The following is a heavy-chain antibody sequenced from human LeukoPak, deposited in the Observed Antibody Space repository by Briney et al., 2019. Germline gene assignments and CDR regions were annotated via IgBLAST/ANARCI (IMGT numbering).Heavy chain of an antibody. D-gene: IGHD4-11*01. J-gene: IGHJ6*03. Sequence: SETLSLTCTVSGGSISSYYWSWIRQPPGKGLEWIGYIYYSGSTNYNPSLKSRVTISVETSKNQFSLKLSSVTAADTAVYYCARDHDYRNYAQGYYYYYMDVWGKGTTVTVSS. V-gene: IGHV4-59*01. CDR3: ARDHDYRNYAQGYYYYYMDV. CDR2: IYYSGST. CDR1: GGSISSYY.